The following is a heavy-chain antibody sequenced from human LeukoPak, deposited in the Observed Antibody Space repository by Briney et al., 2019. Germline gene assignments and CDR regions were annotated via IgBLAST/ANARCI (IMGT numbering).Heavy chain of an antibody. V-gene: IGHV3-74*01. CDR3: AKSTTVTTQQRGYFDY. Sequence: GGSLRLSCAASGFTFSSYWMHWVRQAPGKGLVWVSRINSDGSSTSYADSVKGRFTISRDNAKNTLYLQMNSLRPEDTAVYYCAKSTTVTTQQRGYFDYWGQGTLVTVSS. J-gene: IGHJ4*02. D-gene: IGHD4-11*01. CDR1: GFTFSSYW. CDR2: INSDGSST.